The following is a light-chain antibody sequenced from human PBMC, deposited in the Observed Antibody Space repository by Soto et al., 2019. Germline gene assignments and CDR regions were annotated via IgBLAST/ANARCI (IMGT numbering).Light chain of an antibody. J-gene: IGKJ1*01. Sequence: DILMTQSPSTLSTSVGDRVTITCRASQSISSWLAWYQQKPGKAPKLLIYDASSLESGVPSRFSGSGSGTEFTLTISSLQPDDFATYYCQQYNSYSPTWTFGQGTKV. V-gene: IGKV1-5*01. CDR3: QQYNSYSPTWT. CDR1: QSISSW. CDR2: DAS.